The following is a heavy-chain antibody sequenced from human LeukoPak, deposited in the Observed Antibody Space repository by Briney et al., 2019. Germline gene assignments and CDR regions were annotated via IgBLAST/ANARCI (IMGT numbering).Heavy chain of an antibody. V-gene: IGHV4-39*01. CDR1: GGSISSSSYY. J-gene: IGHJ4*02. CDR3: ARIRYCSSTSCYKGRTYYFDY. Sequence: PSETLSLTCTVSGGSISSSSYYWGWIRQPPGKGLEWIWSIYYSGSTYYNPSLKSRVTISVDTSKNQFSLKLSSVTAADTAVYYCARIRYCSSTSCYKGRTYYFDYWGQGTLVTVSS. CDR2: IYYSGST. D-gene: IGHD2-2*02.